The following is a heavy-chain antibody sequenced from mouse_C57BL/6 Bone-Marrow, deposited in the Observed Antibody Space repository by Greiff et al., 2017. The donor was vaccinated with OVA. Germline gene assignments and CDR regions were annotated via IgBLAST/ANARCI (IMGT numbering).Heavy chain of an antibody. CDR2: ISSGGDYI. V-gene: IGHV5-9-1*02. CDR1: GFTFSSYA. J-gene: IGHJ1*03. CDR3: TREGDYYGSSYGYFDV. Sequence: EVKLEESGEGLVKPGGSLKLSCAASGFTFSSYAMSWVRQTPEKRLEWVAYISSGGDYIYYADTVKGRFTISRDNARNTLYLQMSSLKSEDTAMYYCTREGDYYGSSYGYFDVWGTGTTVTVSS. D-gene: IGHD1-1*01.